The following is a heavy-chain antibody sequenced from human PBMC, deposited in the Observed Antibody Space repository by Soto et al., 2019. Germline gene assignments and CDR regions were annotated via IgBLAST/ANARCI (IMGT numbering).Heavy chain of an antibody. CDR2: ISGSGGST. CDR1: GFTFSSYA. CDR3: AKDLSYSSSWYRGDAFDI. J-gene: IGHJ3*02. Sequence: GGSLRLSCAASGFTFSSYAMSWVRQAPGKXLEWVSAISGSGGSTYYADSVKGRFTISRDNSKNTLYLQMNSLRAEDTAVYYCAKDLSYSSSWYRGDAFDIWGQGTMVTVSS. D-gene: IGHD6-13*01. V-gene: IGHV3-23*01.